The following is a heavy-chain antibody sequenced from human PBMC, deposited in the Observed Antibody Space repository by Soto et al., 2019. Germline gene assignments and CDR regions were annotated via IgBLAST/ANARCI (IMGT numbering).Heavy chain of an antibody. CDR1: GGTFSSYT. D-gene: IGHD4-17*01. CDR3: ARVGTTVTTSRRGNAEYFQH. Sequence: SVKVSCKASGGTFSSYTISWVRQAPGQGLEWMGRIIPILGIANYAQKFQGRVTITGDTSASTAYMELSSLRSEDTAVYYCARVGTTVTTSRRGNAEYFQHWGQGTLVTVSS. CDR2: IIPILGIA. V-gene: IGHV1-69*02. J-gene: IGHJ1*01.